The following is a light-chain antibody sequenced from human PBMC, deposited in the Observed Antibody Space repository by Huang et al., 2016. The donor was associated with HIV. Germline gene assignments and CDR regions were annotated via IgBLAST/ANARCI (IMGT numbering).Light chain of an antibody. CDR3: QQRSNWPRPIT. Sequence: EIVLPQSPATLSLSPGERATLSCRASQSVSSNLAWYQQKPGHAPRLRIYDAANRATGIPDRLRGSGSGTDFTLTISSLEPEDFAVYYCQQRSNWPRPITFGQGTRLEIK. CDR2: DAA. CDR1: QSVSSN. J-gene: IGKJ5*01. V-gene: IGKV3-11*01.